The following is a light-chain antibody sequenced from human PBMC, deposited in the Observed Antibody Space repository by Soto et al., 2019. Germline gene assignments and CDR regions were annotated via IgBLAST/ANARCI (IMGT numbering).Light chain of an antibody. Sequence: EIVMTQSPATLSVSPGERATLSCRASQSVSSNLAWYQQKPGQAPRLLIYGASTRATGIPARFSGSGSGTQFTLTISRLQSEDFAVDYCQQYNNWPMYTFGQGTKLEIK. CDR1: QSVSSN. V-gene: IGKV3-15*01. CDR2: GAS. CDR3: QQYNNWPMYT. J-gene: IGKJ2*01.